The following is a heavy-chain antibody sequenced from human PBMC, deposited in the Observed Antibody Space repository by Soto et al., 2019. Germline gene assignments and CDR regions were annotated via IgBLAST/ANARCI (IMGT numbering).Heavy chain of an antibody. CDR1: GGSISSYY. Sequence: QVQLQESGPGLVKPSETLSLTCTVSGGSISSYYWSWIRQPPGKGLEWIGYIYYSGSTNYNPSLKXQVTITVDTSKNQFSLKLSSVTAADTAVYYCARRWGSAADYWGQGTLVTVSS. J-gene: IGHJ4*02. CDR3: ARRWGSAADY. CDR2: IYYSGST. D-gene: IGHD2-15*01. V-gene: IGHV4-59*08.